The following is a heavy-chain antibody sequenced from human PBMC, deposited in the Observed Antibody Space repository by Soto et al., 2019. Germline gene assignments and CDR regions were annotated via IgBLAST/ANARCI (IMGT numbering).Heavy chain of an antibody. CDR2: IYYTGNT. J-gene: IGHJ4*02. CDR3: VRVQMHQGEFTPNFDS. V-gene: IGHV4-39*01. D-gene: IGHD3-16*01. CDR1: GDSLRSSYHY. Sequence: SETLSLTCTVSGDSLRSSYHYWGWIRQLPGKGLEWIGSIYYTGNTYYNPSLKSRVSISVDKATNEISLRLRAESVADTAVYYRVRVQMHQGEFTPNFDSWGQGALVTVSS.